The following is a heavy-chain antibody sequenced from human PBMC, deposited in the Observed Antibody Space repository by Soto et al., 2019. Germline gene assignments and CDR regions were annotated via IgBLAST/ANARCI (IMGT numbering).Heavy chain of an antibody. V-gene: IGHV4-34*01. CDR3: ARDDIVVVPAAMLGGDAFDI. D-gene: IGHD2-2*01. J-gene: IGHJ3*02. CDR2: INHSGSS. CDR1: GGSFSGYY. Sequence: QVQLQQWGAGLLKPSETLSLTCAVYGGSFSGYYWSWIRQPPGKGLEWIGEINHSGSSNYNPSLKIRVTISVDTSKNQFSLKMSSVTAADTAVYYCARDDIVVVPAAMLGGDAFDIWGQGTMVTVSS.